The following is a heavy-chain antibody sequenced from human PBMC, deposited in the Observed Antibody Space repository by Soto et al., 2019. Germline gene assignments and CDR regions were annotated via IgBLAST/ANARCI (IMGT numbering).Heavy chain of an antibody. CDR1: CGSISNAAFY. CDR3: AREYTYGSNFFDC. Sequence: PLENLSPPFTVSCGSISNAAFYRSCIPQHPGKGLEWIGYISHSGSTYYNPSLKSRVIISVDTSKNQFSLSLTSVTAADTAVYYCAREYTYGSNFFDCWGQGALVTVSS. V-gene: IGHV4-31*03. J-gene: IGHJ4*02. D-gene: IGHD5-18*01. CDR2: ISHSGST.